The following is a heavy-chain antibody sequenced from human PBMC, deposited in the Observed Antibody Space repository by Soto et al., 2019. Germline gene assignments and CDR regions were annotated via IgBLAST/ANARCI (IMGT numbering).Heavy chain of an antibody. CDR1: SGSFSGYY. D-gene: IGHD3-16*01. CDR3: ARHGGYYFDY. CDR2: IYHGLSI. J-gene: IGHJ4*02. Sequence: SETLSLTCAVYSGSFSGYYWSWIRRPPGKGLEWIGEIYHGLSIVYNPSLKSRVTISGDSSKNQFSLKLSSVTAADTAVYYCARHGGYYFDYWGQGTMVTVYS. V-gene: IGHV4-34*01.